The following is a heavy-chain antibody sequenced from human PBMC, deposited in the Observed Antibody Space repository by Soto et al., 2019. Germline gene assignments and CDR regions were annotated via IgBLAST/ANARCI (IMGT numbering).Heavy chain of an antibody. V-gene: IGHV1-18*01. CDR1: GYIFTTYG. CDR3: ARDRPPGSLYGMDA. Sequence: QIQLVQFGGEVARPGASVTVSCEASGYIFTTYGLSWVRQTPAPGLEWMGWISADSGYTQHAQFFQGRVTMTRDTSRNTGYMTLRGLTSDDTGIYYCARDRPPGSLYGMDAWGQGTAVTVSS. CDR2: ISADSGYT. J-gene: IGHJ6*02.